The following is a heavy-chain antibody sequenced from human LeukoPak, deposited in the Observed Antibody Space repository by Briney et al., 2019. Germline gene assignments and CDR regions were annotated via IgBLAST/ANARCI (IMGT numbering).Heavy chain of an antibody. V-gene: IGHV3-23*01. D-gene: IGHD3-3*01. J-gene: IGHJ4*02. Sequence: GGSLRLSCVASGFTFSRYAMSWVRQAPGKGLEWVSVVSGGGHNTYYADSVKGRFTMSRDNSKRTVYLQMNSLRAEDTAVYYCAKDRSSWYYPFDSWGQGTLVTVSS. CDR1: GFTFSRYA. CDR3: AKDRSSWYYPFDS. CDR2: VSGGGHNT.